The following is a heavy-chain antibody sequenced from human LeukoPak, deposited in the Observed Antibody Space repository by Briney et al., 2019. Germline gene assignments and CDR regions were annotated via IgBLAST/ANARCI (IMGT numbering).Heavy chain of an antibody. CDR2: ISGSGGST. D-gene: IGHD6-13*01. J-gene: IGHJ4*02. V-gene: IGHV3-23*01. CDR3: ARDTYSSSSYPFDY. Sequence: PGGSLRLSCAASRFTFSSYAMSWVRQAPGKGLEWVSAISGSGGSTYYADSVKGRFTISRDNAKNSLYLQMNSLRAEDTAVYYCARDTYSSSSYPFDYWGQGTLVTVSS. CDR1: RFTFSSYA.